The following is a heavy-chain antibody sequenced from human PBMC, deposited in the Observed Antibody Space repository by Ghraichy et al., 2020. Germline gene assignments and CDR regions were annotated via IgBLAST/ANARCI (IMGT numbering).Heavy chain of an antibody. CDR3: ARDARRDGYNLKGDAFDI. V-gene: IGHV4-59*01. CDR1: GGSISSYY. Sequence: SETLSLTCTVSGGSISSYYWSWIRQPPGKGLEWIGYIYYSGSTNYNPSLKSRVTISVDTSKNQFSLKLSSVTAADTAVYYCARDARRDGYNLKGDAFDIWGQGTMVTVSS. D-gene: IGHD5-24*01. CDR2: IYYSGST. J-gene: IGHJ3*02.